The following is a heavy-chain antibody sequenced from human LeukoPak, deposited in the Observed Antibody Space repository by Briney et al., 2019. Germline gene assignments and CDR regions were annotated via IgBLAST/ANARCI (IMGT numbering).Heavy chain of an antibody. CDR3: ARDHSGYSGYVLHYNWFDP. V-gene: IGHV1-46*01. J-gene: IGHJ5*02. CDR1: GYTFTSYY. D-gene: IGHD5-12*01. CDR2: INPSGGST. Sequence: ASVKVSCKASGYTFTSYYMHWVRQAPGQGLEWMGMINPSGGSTSYAQKFQRRVTMTRDTSTSTVYMELSSLRSEDTAVYYCARDHSGYSGYVLHYNWFDPWGQGTLVTVSS.